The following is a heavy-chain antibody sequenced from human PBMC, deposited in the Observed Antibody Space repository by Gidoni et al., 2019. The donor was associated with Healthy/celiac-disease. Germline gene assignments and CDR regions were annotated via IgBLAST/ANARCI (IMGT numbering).Heavy chain of an antibody. CDR2: INHSGST. D-gene: IGHD6-13*01. CDR1: GGSFSGYS. V-gene: IGHV4-34*01. CDR3: ARGLGYISSSTFDRYNWFDP. J-gene: IGHJ5*02. Sequence: QVQLQQWGAGPLTPSETMSLTCAVHGGSFSGYSWSCIRQPQGKGLEWIGEINHSGSTNYNPSLMSRATISVDTSKNQCSLKLSSVTAADTSVYYCARGLGYISSSTFDRYNWFDPWGQETLLTVSS.